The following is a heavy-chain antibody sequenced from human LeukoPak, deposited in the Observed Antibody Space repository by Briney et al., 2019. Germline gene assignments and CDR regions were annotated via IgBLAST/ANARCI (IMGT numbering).Heavy chain of an antibody. CDR1: GFNFENFA. CDR2: ISHDGRTK. Sequence: GGSLRLSCVVSGFNFENFAMHWVRQPLGKGLEWVAVISHDGRTKYYADSMKGRITISRDNSKNTLFLQMNNLRSEDTAVYFCARPSPPGDGYNPPDHWGQGTLVTVSS. V-gene: IGHV3-30*04. J-gene: IGHJ4*02. CDR3: ARPSPPGDGYNPPDH. D-gene: IGHD5-24*01.